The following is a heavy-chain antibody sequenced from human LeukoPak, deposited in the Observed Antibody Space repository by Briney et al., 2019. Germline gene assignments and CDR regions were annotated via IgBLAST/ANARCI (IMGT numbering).Heavy chain of an antibody. CDR1: GFTFSSYG. CDR2: IWYDGSNT. D-gene: IGHD5-24*01. J-gene: IGHJ3*02. V-gene: IGHV3-33*01. CDR3: ARVGLVLQDAFDI. Sequence: GGSLRLSCAASGFTFSSYGMHWVRQAPGKGLEWVAVIWYDGSNTYYADSVKGRFTISRDNSKNTLYLQMNSLRAEDTAVYYCARVGLVLQDAFDIWGQGTMVTVSS.